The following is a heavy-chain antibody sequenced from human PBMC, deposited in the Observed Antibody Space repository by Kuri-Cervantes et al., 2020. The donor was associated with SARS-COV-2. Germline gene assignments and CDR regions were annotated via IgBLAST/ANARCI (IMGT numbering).Heavy chain of an antibody. CDR3: ATGPPETVRWFDP. CDR1: GYTLTELS. J-gene: IGHJ5*02. CDR2: FDPEDGET. V-gene: IGHV1-24*01. D-gene: IGHD1-14*01. Sequence: ASVKVSCKVSGYTLTELSMHWVRQAPGKGLERMGGFDPEDGETIYAQKFQGRVTMTEDTSTDTAYMELSSLRSEDTAVYYCATGPPETVRWFDPWGQGTLVTVSS.